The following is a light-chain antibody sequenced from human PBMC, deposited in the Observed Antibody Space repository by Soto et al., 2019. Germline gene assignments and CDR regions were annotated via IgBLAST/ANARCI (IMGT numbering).Light chain of an antibody. CDR3: QQYFNWPPCT. J-gene: IGKJ2*02. CDR1: QNIGNS. V-gene: IGKV3-15*01. Sequence: EIVMTQSPATLSVSPGESATLSCRTSQNIGNSLAWYQHKPGQAPRLLFYTASSRATAVPARFSGRGSGTEFTLTISSLEPEDFAYYYCQQYFNWPPCTFGQGTKVEI. CDR2: TAS.